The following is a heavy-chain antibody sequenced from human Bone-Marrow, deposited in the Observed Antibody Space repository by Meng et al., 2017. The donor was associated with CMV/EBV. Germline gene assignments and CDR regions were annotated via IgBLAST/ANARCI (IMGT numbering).Heavy chain of an antibody. Sequence: ASVKVSCKASGYTFTSYGISWVRQAPGQGLEWMGWISAYNGNTNYAQKLQGRVTMTTDTSTSTAYMELRSLNSDHTAVYYGARLVIVPAAILTRGYGMDVWGQGTTVTVSS. CDR3: ARLVIVPAAILTRGYGMDV. V-gene: IGHV1-18*01. CDR1: GYTFTSYG. CDR2: ISAYNGNT. J-gene: IGHJ6*02. D-gene: IGHD2-2*01.